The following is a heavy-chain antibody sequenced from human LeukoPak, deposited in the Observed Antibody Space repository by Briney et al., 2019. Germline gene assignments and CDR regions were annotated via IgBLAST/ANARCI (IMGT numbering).Heavy chain of an antibody. CDR2: INTNTGNP. D-gene: IGHD3-3*01. CDR3: ARANYDFWSGYYTGDY. V-gene: IGHV7-4-1*02. Sequence: GASVKVSCKASGYTFTSYAMNWVRQAPGQGLEWMGWINTNTGNPTYAQGFTGRFAFSLDTSVSTAYLQISSLKAEDTAVYYCARANYDFWSGYYTGDYWGQGTLVTVSS. J-gene: IGHJ4*02. CDR1: GYTFTSYA.